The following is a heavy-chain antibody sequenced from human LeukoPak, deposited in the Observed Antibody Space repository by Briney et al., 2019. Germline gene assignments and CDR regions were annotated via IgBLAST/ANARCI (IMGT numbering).Heavy chain of an antibody. CDR1: GGPISSYY. D-gene: IGHD3-3*01. V-gene: IGHV4-59*01. CDR3: ARDTGRITIFGVVIASGAFDI. CDR2: IYYSWST. Sequence: SETLSLTCTVSGGPISSYYWNWIRQPPGKALEWLGYIYYSWSTNHNPSLKSRVTISVDTSKNQFSLKLSSVTAADTAVYYCARDTGRITIFGVVIASGAFDIWGQGTMVTVSS. J-gene: IGHJ3*02.